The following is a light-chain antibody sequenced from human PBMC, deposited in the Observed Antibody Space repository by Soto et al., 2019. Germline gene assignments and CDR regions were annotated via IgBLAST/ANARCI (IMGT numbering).Light chain of an antibody. J-gene: IGKJ2*01. CDR2: DTS. CDR1: QSVSSN. CDR3: QQYNNWPLT. Sequence: EIVMTQSPGTLSVSPGESATLSCRASQSVSSNLAWYQQKPGQAPRLLIYDTSTRATGVPARFSGSESGTEFTLTISSLQSEDFAVYYCQQYNNWPLTFGQGTKLEIK. V-gene: IGKV3-15*01.